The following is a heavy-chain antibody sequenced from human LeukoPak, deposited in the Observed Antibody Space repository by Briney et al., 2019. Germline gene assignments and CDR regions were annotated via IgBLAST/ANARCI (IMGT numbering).Heavy chain of an antibody. J-gene: IGHJ3*02. CDR3: ARGGRWELPRPYAFDI. Sequence: GASVKVSCKASGYTFTSYVISWLRQAPGQGLEWMGWISTYNGHTNYAQKLQGRVTMTTDTSTSTAYMELRNLRSDDTAVYYCARGGRWELPRPYAFDIWGQGTMVTVSS. CDR2: ISTYNGHT. V-gene: IGHV1-18*01. D-gene: IGHD1-26*01. CDR1: GYTFTSYV.